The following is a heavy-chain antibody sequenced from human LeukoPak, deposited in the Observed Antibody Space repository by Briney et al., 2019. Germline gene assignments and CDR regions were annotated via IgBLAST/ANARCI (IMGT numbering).Heavy chain of an antibody. Sequence: SQTLSLTCAISGDSVSGNSSVWNWIRQSPSRGLEWLGKTYYRSKWFNDSAVSVKSRITINPDTSKNQFSLHLNSVTPEDTAVYYCARSLWGGAFDVWGQGTMVAVSS. CDR2: TYYRSKWFN. J-gene: IGHJ3*01. CDR3: ARSLWGGAFDV. V-gene: IGHV6-1*01. D-gene: IGHD3-16*01. CDR1: GDSVSGNSSV.